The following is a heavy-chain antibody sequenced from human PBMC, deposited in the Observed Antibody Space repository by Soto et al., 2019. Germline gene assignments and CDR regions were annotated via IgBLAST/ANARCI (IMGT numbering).Heavy chain of an antibody. CDR2: TYYKSKWFN. Sequence: SQTLSLTCAISGDSVSSNSAGWNWVRQTPSRGLEWLGRTYYKSKWFNNYAVSVKRRITINPDTSQNQYSLHLDSVTPEDMAVYFCARGSWDDVSGHYYMDVWGKGTTVTVSS. CDR1: GDSVSSNSAG. D-gene: IGHD5-12*01. J-gene: IGHJ6*03. CDR3: ARGSWDDVSGHYYMDV. V-gene: IGHV6-1*01.